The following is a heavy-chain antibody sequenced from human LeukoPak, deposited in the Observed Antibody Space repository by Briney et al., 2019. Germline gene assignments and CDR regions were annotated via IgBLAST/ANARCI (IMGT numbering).Heavy chain of an antibody. V-gene: IGHV3-15*07. CDR1: DFTFSNVW. CDR2: IKSKADGETI. D-gene: IGHD3-16*01. J-gene: IGHJ4*02. CDR3: TTGIDYGGGY. Sequence: GGSLRLSCAASDFTFSNVWMNWVRQSPGKGLEWVGRIKSKADGETIDYASPARGRFTISRDDSRNTVYLQMNSLQIDGTAVYYCTTGIDYGGGYWGQGTLVTVSS.